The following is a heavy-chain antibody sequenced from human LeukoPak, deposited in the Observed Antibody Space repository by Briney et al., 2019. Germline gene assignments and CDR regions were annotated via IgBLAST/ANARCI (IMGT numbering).Heavy chain of an antibody. CDR3: ARRRERDSSGWRKPHNWFDP. CDR2: IYYSGST. D-gene: IGHD6-19*01. Sequence: SETLSLTCTVSGGSISSSSYYWGWIRQPPGKGLEWIGSIYYSGSTYYNPSLKSRVTISVDTSKNQFSLKLSSVTAADTAVYYCARRRERDSSGWRKPHNWFDPWGQGTLVTVPS. CDR1: GGSISSSSYY. J-gene: IGHJ5*02. V-gene: IGHV4-39*01.